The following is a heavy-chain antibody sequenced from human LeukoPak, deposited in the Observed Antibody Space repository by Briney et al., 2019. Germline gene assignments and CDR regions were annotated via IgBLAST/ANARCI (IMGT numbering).Heavy chain of an antibody. V-gene: IGHV3-33*01. D-gene: IGHD2-8*01. CDR3: ARDHLPVIVLMVYGGPPLDY. CDR1: GFTFSSYG. J-gene: IGHJ4*02. CDR2: IWYDGSNK. Sequence: PGGSLRLSCAASGFTFSSYGMHWVRQAPGKGLEWVAVIWYDGSNKYYADSVKGRFTISRDNSKNTLYLQMNSLRAEDTAVYYCARDHLPVIVLMVYGGPPLDYWGQGTLVTVSS.